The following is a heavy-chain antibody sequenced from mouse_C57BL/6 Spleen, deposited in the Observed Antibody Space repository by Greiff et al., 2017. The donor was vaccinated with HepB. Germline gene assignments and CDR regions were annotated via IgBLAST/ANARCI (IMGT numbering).Heavy chain of an antibody. V-gene: IGHV5-17*01. D-gene: IGHD2-4*01. CDR3: ARREADYDGFAY. J-gene: IGHJ3*01. Sequence: EVMLVESGGGLVKPGGSLKLSCAASGFTFSDYGMHWVRQAPEKGLEWVAYISSGSSTIYYADTVKGRFTISRDNAKNTLFLQMTSLRSEDTAMYYCARREADYDGFAYWGQGTLVTVSA. CDR2: ISSGSSTI. CDR1: GFTFSDYG.